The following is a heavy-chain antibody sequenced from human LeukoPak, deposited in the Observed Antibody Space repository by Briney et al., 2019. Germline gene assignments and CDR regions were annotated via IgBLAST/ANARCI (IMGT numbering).Heavy chain of an antibody. CDR3: ARIMRWELLRGYFDY. V-gene: IGHV4-4*07. J-gene: IGHJ4*02. CDR2: IYTSGST. Sequence: SETLSLTCTVSGGSISSYYWSWIRQPAGKGLEWIGRIYTSGSTNYNPSLKSRVTMSVDTSKNQFSLKLNSVTAADTAVYYCARIMRWELLRGYFDYWGQGTLVTVSS. D-gene: IGHD1-26*01. CDR1: GGSISSYY.